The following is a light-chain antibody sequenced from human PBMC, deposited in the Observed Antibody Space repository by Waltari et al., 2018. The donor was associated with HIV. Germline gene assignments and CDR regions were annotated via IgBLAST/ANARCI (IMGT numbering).Light chain of an antibody. V-gene: IGKV1-5*03. CDR2: KAS. J-gene: IGKJ2*01. CDR3: QQYSSFPVT. Sequence: DIQMTQSPSTLSAFIGNRVSITCRASLNVGDWLAWYQQKPGKAPSLLISKASTLESGVPTNFSGSGSGTYFTLTISGLRPDDFATYYCQQYSSFPVTFGQGTKL. CDR1: LNVGDW.